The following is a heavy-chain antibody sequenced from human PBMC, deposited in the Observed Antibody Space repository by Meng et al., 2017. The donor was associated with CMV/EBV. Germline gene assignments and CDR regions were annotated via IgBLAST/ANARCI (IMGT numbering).Heavy chain of an antibody. J-gene: IGHJ4*02. CDR3: AKDLYYSFDY. CDR1: GFTFSSAA. CDR2: IAHEGSAK. Sequence: VLLWVSGGGVVKAGGSLRLSCAWYGFTFSSAAMNWVRQPPGKGLGWVSFIAHEGSAKTYKESVKGRFTLSRDDSENTVYLEMKSLRVEDTAVYYCAKDLYYSFDYWGQGTLVTVSS. D-gene: IGHD2-8*01. V-gene: IGHV3-30*02.